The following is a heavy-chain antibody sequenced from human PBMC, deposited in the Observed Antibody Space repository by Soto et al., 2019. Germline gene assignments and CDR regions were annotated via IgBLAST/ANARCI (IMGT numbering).Heavy chain of an antibody. J-gene: IGHJ4*02. Sequence: PSDTLSLTCSFSIFSIISCYYCVCVRHPPGKCLEWIGIIYHSGTTNYSPSLKSRVTISIDTSKNQFSLTLRSVTAADAAVYYCASCVSTDCYTQWGLQLFELWGQRYLVNVSS. CDR3: ASCVSTDCYTQWGLQLFEL. CDR1: IFSIISCYY. D-gene: IGHD2-2*02. V-gene: IGHV4-38-2*01. CDR2: IYHSGTT.